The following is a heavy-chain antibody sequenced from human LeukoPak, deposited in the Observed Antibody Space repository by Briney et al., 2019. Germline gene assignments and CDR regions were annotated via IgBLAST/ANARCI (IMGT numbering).Heavy chain of an antibody. CDR1: GFTLRKYW. Sequence: GGSLRLFCGACGFTLRKYWMTGVRQAPGKGLDWVASIKQDGGKIFYVDSVKGRFPISRDNAKNSLHLQMNSLRAEDTAVYSCVRVFFHGPEDDQLFAPCGQGTLVTVSS. J-gene: IGHJ5*02. V-gene: IGHV3-7*04. D-gene: IGHD1-1*01. CDR2: IKQDGGKI. CDR3: VRVFFHGPEDDQLFAP.